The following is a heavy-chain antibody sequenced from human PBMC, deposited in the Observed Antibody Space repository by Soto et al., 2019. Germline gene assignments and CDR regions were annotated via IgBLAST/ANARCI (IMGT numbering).Heavy chain of an antibody. CDR1: GGSGGSFSGYY. CDR2: INHSGST. CDR3: ARHNYESSGSYHYYYGMDV. Sequence: QVQLQQWGAGLLKPSETLSLTCAVYGGSGGSFSGYYWSWIRQPPGKGLEWIGEINHSGSTNYNPPLKSRVTISVDTSKNQFSLKLSSVTAADTAVYYWARHNYESSGSYHYYYGMDVWGQGTTVTVSS. V-gene: IGHV4-34*01. D-gene: IGHD3-22*01. J-gene: IGHJ6*02.